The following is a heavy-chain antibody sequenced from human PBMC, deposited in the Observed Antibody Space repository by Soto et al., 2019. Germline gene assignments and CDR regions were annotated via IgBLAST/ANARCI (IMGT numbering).Heavy chain of an antibody. CDR2: TYYRSKWYN. CDR3: ARDPGSSGWYGFDI. V-gene: IGHV6-1*01. Sequence: QPLSLTCTIPGASVSSNSAAWNWSRQSPARGLEWLGRTYYRSKWYNDYAVSVKSRITINPDTSKTQFSQLLQSVTPEDTAVYYCARDPGSSGWYGFDIWGQGTLVTVSS. J-gene: IGHJ3*02. CDR1: GASVSSNSAA. D-gene: IGHD6-19*01.